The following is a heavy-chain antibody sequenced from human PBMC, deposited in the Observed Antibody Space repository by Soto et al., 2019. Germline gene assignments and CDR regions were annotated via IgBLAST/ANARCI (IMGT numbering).Heavy chain of an antibody. J-gene: IGHJ4*02. D-gene: IGHD6-19*01. Sequence: GGSLGLSCAASGFTFSSSWMHWVRQAPGKGLVWVSRINSGASTTNYADSVKGRFTISRDNAKNTLYLQMDSLTAEDTAVYYCARGPSGWFGYDYWGQGTLVTVS. V-gene: IGHV3-74*01. CDR1: GFTFSSSW. CDR2: INSGASTT. CDR3: ARGPSGWFGYDY.